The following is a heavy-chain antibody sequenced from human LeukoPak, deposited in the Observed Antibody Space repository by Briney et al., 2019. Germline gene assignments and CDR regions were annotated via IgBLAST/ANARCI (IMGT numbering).Heavy chain of an antibody. V-gene: IGHV1-69*13. Sequence: GASVKVSCKASGGTFSSYAIIWVRQAPGQGLEWMGGIIPIFGTANYAQKFQGRVTITADESTSTAYMELSSLRSEDTAVYYCARAVREQQLVYTSDPWGQGTLVTVSS. CDR3: ARAVREQQLVYTSDP. J-gene: IGHJ5*02. CDR1: GGTFSSYA. CDR2: IIPIFGTA. D-gene: IGHD6-13*01.